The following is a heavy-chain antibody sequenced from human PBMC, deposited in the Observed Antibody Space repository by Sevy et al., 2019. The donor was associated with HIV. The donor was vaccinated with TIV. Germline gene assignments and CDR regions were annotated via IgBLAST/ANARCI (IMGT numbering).Heavy chain of an antibody. Sequence: SETLSLTCAVYGGSFSGYFWNWIRQSPGKGLEWIGEINHSGTLKYNPSLKSRVTISVDASKNQLSLHLRSVTAADTAVYYWARGRQAYVVVVPSTVPFDYWGQGTLVTVSS. D-gene: IGHD2-2*01. CDR1: GGSFSGYF. J-gene: IGHJ4*02. CDR3: ARGRQAYVVVVPSTVPFDY. CDR2: INHSGTL. V-gene: IGHV4-34*01.